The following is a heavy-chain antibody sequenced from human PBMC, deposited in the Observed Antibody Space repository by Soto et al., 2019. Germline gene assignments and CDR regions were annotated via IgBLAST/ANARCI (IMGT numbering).Heavy chain of an antibody. CDR2: VMGRSRNR. CDR1: GFTFNNFA. Sequence: EMQLLESGGGLQQPGGSLRLSCAASGFTFNNFAMGWVGQAPGKGLAWVAAVMGRSRNRYYADSVKGRFTVSRNNFENTVYLQMDGLRAEDTAVYYCAKMTPYGGDYRDAFDVWGQGTMVTVAS. D-gene: IGHD4-17*01. V-gene: IGHV3-23*01. J-gene: IGHJ3*01. CDR3: AKMTPYGGDYRDAFDV.